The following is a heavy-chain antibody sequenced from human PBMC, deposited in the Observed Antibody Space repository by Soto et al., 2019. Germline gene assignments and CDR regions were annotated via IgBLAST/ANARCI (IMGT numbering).Heavy chain of an antibody. J-gene: IGHJ4*02. CDR1: GFTFSSYA. CDR2: ISGTGTTT. Sequence: HPGGSLRLSCAASGFTFSSYAMTWVRQAPGKGLEWVSTISGTGTTTYYADSVKGRFTISRDNSKNTLYLQMNSLRTEDTAVYYCMKAVYLLDFDYWGQGTLVTVSS. CDR3: MKAVYLLDFDY. V-gene: IGHV3-23*01. D-gene: IGHD2-8*01.